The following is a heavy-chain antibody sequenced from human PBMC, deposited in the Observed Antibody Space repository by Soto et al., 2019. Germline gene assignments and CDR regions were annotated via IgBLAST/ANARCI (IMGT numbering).Heavy chain of an antibody. V-gene: IGHV3-23*01. CDR2: ITGDGVRT. Sequence: PGGSLRLSCAASGFTFSNYGMHWVRQAPGKGLEWVAAITGDGVRTYYADSVKGRFTISRDNAKNTLYLQMNSLSAGDTAVYYCRKSYCFGPRGQGTLGTRPS. J-gene: IGHJ5*01. CDR3: RKSYCFGP. CDR1: GFTFSNYG.